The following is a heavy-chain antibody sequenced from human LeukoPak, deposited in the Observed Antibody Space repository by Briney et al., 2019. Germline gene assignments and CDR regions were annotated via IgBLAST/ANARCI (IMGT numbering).Heavy chain of an antibody. CDR3: AKDDCSGGSCYSSYLDY. CDR1: GFTFSSYG. J-gene: IGHJ4*02. V-gene: IGHV3-30*02. Sequence: GGSLRLSCAGSGFTFSSYGMHWVRQAPGKGLEWVAFIRYDGSNKYYADSVKGRFTISRDNSKNTPYLQMNSLRAEDTAVYYCAKDDCSGGSCYSSYLDYWGQGTLVTVSS. D-gene: IGHD2-15*01. CDR2: IRYDGSNK.